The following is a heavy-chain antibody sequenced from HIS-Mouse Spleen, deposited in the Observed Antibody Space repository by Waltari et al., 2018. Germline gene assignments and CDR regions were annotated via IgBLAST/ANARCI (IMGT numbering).Heavy chain of an antibody. CDR1: GCSISSYY. Sequence: QVQLQESGPGLVKPAETLSLTCTVSGCSISSYYWSLFRQPAGKGLAWIGRIYTSGSTNYNPSLKSRVTMSVDTSKNQFSLKLSSVTAADTAVYYCARAKGYSYGYLDYWGQGTLVTVSS. CDR3: ARAKGYSYGYLDY. V-gene: IGHV4-4*07. CDR2: IYTSGST. D-gene: IGHD5-18*01. J-gene: IGHJ4*02.